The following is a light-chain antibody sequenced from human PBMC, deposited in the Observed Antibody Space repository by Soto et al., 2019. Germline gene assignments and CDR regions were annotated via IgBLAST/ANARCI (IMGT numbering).Light chain of an antibody. CDR3: CSYAGFSRFV. V-gene: IGLV2-23*03. Sequence: QSALTQPASVSGSPGQSITISCTGTSSDVGGYNFVSWYRQYSGEVPKLIIFEGNKRPSGVSDRFSASKSGNTASLTISGLQAEDQADYYCCSYAGFSRFVFGAGTKVTVL. CDR1: SSDVGGYNF. J-gene: IGLJ1*01. CDR2: EGN.